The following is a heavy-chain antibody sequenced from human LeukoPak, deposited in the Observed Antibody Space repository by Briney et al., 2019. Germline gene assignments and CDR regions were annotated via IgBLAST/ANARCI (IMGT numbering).Heavy chain of an antibody. D-gene: IGHD6-13*01. J-gene: IGHJ5*02. V-gene: IGHV1-46*01. CDR2: INPSGGST. CDR1: GYTFTSYF. CDR3: ARGSGSWYAYNWFDP. Sequence: GASVKVSCKASGYTFTSYFMHWVRQAPGQGLEWMGIINPSGGSTSYAQKFQGRVTMTRDTSTGTVYMELSSLRSEDTAVYYCARGSGSWYAYNWFDPWGQGTLVTVSS.